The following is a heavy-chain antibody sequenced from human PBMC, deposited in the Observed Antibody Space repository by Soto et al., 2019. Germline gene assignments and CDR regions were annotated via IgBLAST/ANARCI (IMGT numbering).Heavy chain of an antibody. CDR3: AREGMITFGGVIVRDDY. CDR1: GGTFSSYT. D-gene: IGHD3-16*02. J-gene: IGHJ4*02. Sequence: QVQLVQSGAEVKKPGSSVKVSCKASGGTFSSYTISWVRQAPGQGLEWMGRIIPILGIANYAQKFQGRVTITADKSTSTAYMELSSLRSEDTAVYYCAREGMITFGGVIVRDDYWGQGTLVTVSS. CDR2: IIPILGIA. V-gene: IGHV1-69*08.